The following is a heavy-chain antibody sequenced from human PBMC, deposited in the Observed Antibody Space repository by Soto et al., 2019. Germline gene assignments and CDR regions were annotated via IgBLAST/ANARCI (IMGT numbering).Heavy chain of an antibody. D-gene: IGHD2-2*01. Sequence: QVQLVQSGAEVKKPGSSVKVSCKASGGTFSSYAISWVRQAPGQGLEWMGGIIPISETTNYAQKFQGRVTITADESKSTADMELSRLRSEDTAVYYCARSQGSSTSLEIYYYYYYGMDVWGQGTTVTVSS. CDR2: IIPISETT. CDR3: ARSQGSSTSLEIYYYYYYGMDV. CDR1: GGTFSSYA. J-gene: IGHJ6*02. V-gene: IGHV1-69*01.